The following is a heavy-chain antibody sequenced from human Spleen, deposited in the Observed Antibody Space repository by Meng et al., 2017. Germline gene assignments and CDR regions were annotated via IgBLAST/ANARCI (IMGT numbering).Heavy chain of an antibody. D-gene: IGHD6-13*01. J-gene: IGHJ5*02. CDR3: ARTMSAVGENWFDP. Sequence: QVQLQRAGPGLVKPSQTLSLTCAISGDSVSNNRGAWNWIRQSPSRGLEWLGRTYYRSKWYSDSAVSVKSRITINADTSKNQFSLHLNSVTPEDTAVYYCARTMSAVGENWFDPWGQGSLVTVSS. CDR2: TYYRSKWYS. V-gene: IGHV6-1*01. CDR1: GDSVSNNRGA.